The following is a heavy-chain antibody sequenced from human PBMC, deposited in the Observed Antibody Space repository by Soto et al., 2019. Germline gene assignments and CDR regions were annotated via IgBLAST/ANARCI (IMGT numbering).Heavy chain of an antibody. J-gene: IGHJ5*02. CDR2: IYYSGST. V-gene: IGHV4-39*01. CDR1: GGSIRIRMYY. Sequence: SWSLALACTVSGGSIRIRMYYWGWIRQPPGKGLEWIGSIYYSGSTYYNPSLKSRVTISVDTSKNQFSLKLSSVTAADTAVYYCARAGTYYDILTVYSKVIIDTVFQWFDPWGHGTLDTVSP. D-gene: IGHD3-9*01. CDR3: ARAGTYYDILTVYSKVIIDTVFQWFDP.